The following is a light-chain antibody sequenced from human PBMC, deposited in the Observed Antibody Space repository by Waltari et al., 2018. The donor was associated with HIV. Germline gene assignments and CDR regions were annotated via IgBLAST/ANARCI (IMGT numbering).Light chain of an antibody. CDR1: QSVSSY. CDR2: DAS. CDR3: QQRSNWPPL. J-gene: IGKJ4*02. Sequence: EIVLTQSPATLSLSPGERATLSCSASQSVSSYLAWYQQKPGQAPRLLIYDASNRATGIPARFSGSGSGTDFTLTISSLEPEDFAVYYCQQRSNWPPLFGGGTKVEIK. V-gene: IGKV3-11*01.